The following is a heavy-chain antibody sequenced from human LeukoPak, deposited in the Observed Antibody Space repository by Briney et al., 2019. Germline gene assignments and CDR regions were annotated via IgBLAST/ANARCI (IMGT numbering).Heavy chain of an antibody. J-gene: IGHJ4*02. D-gene: IGHD2-21*02. CDR1: GFTFSNAW. CDR3: TTDLGISVVTTVY. V-gene: IGHV3-15*01. Sequence: GGSLRLSCAASGFTFSNAWMSWVRQAPGKGLEWVGRIKSKTDGGTTDYAAPVKGRFTISRDDSKNTLYLQMNSLKTEDTAVYYCTTDLGISVVTTVYWGQGTLVTVSS. CDR2: IKSKTDGGTT.